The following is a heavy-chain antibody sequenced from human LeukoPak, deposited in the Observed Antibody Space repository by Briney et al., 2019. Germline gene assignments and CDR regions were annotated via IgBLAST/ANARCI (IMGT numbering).Heavy chain of an antibody. CDR2: INPNSGGT. J-gene: IGHJ6*02. CDR3: ASGVYYYGSGTPGLAMDV. CDR1: GYTLTGYF. V-gene: IGHV1-2*02. Sequence: GASVKVSCKASGYTLTGYFMHWVRQAPAQGLEGMGWINPNSGGTNYAQKFQGRVTMTRDTSISTAYIERSRLRSDDTAVYYCASGVYYYGSGTPGLAMDVWGQGTTVTVSS. D-gene: IGHD3-10*01.